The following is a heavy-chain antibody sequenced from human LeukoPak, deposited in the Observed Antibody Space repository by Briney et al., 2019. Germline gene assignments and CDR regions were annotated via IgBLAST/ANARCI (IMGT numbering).Heavy chain of an antibody. CDR3: AKSARRYCSGGSCYYFDY. CDR1: GFTFSSYG. J-gene: IGHJ4*02. CDR2: IRHEGSNK. D-gene: IGHD2-15*01. V-gene: IGHV3-30*02. Sequence: PGGSLRLSCAPSGFTFSSYGMHWVRQAPGKGLEWVAFIRHEGSNKNYADSVKGRFTISRDNSKNTLYLQMNSLRAEDTAVYYCAKSARRYCSGGSCYYFDYWGQGTLVTVSS.